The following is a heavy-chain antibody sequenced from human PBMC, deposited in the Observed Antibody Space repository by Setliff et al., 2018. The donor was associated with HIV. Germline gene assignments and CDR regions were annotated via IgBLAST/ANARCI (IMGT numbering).Heavy chain of an antibody. D-gene: IGHD2-2*01. V-gene: IGHV7-4-1*02. CDR3: AREVVVAPAAMPGDI. J-gene: IGHJ3*02. CDR1: GYTFTTYA. CDR2: INTNTGNP. Sequence: ASVKVSCKASGYTFTTYAMNRVRQAPGQGLEWMGWINTNTGNPTYAQGFTGRFVFSLDTSVSTAYLQISSLKAEDTAVYYCAREVVVAPAAMPGDIWGQGTMVTVS.